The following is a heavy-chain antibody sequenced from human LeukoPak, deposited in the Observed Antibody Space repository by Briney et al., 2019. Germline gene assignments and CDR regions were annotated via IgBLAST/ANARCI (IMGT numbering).Heavy chain of an antibody. V-gene: IGHV1-18*01. CDR3: ARLLDPYSSSWIDY. J-gene: IGHJ4*02. Sequence: ASVKVSCKASGYTFTSYGITWVRQAPGQGLEWMGWINPYNGNTNFAQKLQGRVTMTTDTSTSTVYMELRSLRSDDTAVYYCARLLDPYSSSWIDYWGQGTLVTVFS. CDR2: INPYNGNT. D-gene: IGHD6-13*01. CDR1: GYTFTSYG.